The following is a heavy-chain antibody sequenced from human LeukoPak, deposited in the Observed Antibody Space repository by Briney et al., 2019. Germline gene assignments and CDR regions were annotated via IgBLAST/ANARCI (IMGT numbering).Heavy chain of an antibody. CDR2: IRPSGDNT. J-gene: IGHJ4*02. Sequence: GGALRLSCAASGFTFSSYDMTWVRQAPGRGLEWVSSIRPSGDNTYYGDSVKGRFTLSRDNSQNTVYLQMNSLRAEDTAVYYCARGAYDWGQGTLVTVSS. CDR3: ARGAYD. CDR1: GFTFSSYD. V-gene: IGHV3-23*01. D-gene: IGHD2-8*01.